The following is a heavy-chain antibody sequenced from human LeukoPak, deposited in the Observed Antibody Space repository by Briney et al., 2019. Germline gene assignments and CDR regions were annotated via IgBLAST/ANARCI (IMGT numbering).Heavy chain of an antibody. V-gene: IGHV4-34*01. D-gene: IGHD3-22*01. CDR3: ARGAQTYYDKAPVDY. CDR2: INHSGST. CDR1: GGSFCGYY. Sequence: SETLSITCAVYGGSFCGYYWSWIRQPPGKGLEWTGEINHSGSTNYNPSLKSRATISVDTSKSQFSLKLNSMTAADTAVYYCARGAQTYYDKAPVDYWGQGTLVTVSS. J-gene: IGHJ4*02.